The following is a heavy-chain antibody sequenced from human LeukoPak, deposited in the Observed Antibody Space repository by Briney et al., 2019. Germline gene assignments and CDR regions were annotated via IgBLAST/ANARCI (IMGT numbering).Heavy chain of an antibody. D-gene: IGHD2-2*01. CDR3: AKDRRVVPAAMVSAFDI. V-gene: IGHV3-9*01. CDR1: GFTFDDYA. Sequence: GRSLRLSCAASGFTFDDYAMHWVRHAPGKGLEWVSGISWNSGSIGYADSVKGRFTISRDNAKNSLYLQMNSLRAEDTALYYCAKDRRVVPAAMVSAFDIWGQGTMVTVSS. CDR2: ISWNSGSI. J-gene: IGHJ3*02.